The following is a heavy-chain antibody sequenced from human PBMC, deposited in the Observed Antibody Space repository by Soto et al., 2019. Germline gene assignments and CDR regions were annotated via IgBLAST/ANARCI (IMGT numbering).Heavy chain of an antibody. J-gene: IGHJ4*02. D-gene: IGHD3-22*01. Sequence: EVQLVESGGGLVKPGGSLRLSCAASGFTFSSYSMNWVRQAPGKGLEWVSSISSSSSYIYYADSVKGRFTISRDNAKNSLYLQMNRLRAEDTAVYYCAREYYYDSSGYYVPLDYWGQGTLVTVSS. CDR3: AREYYYDSSGYYVPLDY. V-gene: IGHV3-21*06. CDR2: ISSSSSYI. CDR1: GFTFSSYS.